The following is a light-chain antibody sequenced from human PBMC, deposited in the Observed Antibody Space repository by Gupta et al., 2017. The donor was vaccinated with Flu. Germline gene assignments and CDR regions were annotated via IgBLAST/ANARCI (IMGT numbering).Light chain of an antibody. CDR1: SSNIGAGYD. Sequence: QSVLTQPPSVPGAPGQRVAISCPGRSSNIGAGYDVFWYQQLPGTAPKLLIYGSTYRPSGVPDRFSGSKSGTSASLAITGLQAEDEADYYCQSYDISRICVFGGGTKVTVL. V-gene: IGLV1-40*01. CDR3: QSYDISRICV. J-gene: IGLJ2*01. CDR2: GST.